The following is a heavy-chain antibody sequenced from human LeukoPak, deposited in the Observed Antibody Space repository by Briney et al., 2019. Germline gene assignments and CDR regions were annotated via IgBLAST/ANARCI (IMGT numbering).Heavy chain of an antibody. CDR1: GFTLNSYG. V-gene: IGHV3-30*02. Sequence: GGSLRLSCAASGFTLNSYGMHWVRQAPGKGLEWVALIRYDGSNKYYADSVKGRFTISRDNSKNTLYLQMNSLRVEDTAVYYCARSARSEDDDFWSGYLPNWGQGTLVTVSS. D-gene: IGHD3-3*01. CDR2: IRYDGSNK. CDR3: ARSARSEDDDFWSGYLPN. J-gene: IGHJ4*02.